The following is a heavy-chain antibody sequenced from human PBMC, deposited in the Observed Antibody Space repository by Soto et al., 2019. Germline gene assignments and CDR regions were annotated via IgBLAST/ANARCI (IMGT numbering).Heavy chain of an antibody. D-gene: IGHD3-22*01. J-gene: IGHJ4*02. CDR2: NYYSWST. V-gene: IGHV4-31*03. CDR3: ARRSYYDSSGPN. Sequence: QVQLQESGPGLVKPSQTLSLTCTVPGGSISSGGYYWSWIRQHPGKGLEWIGDNYYSWSTYYKPSLKSRVTISVDTSKNQFSLKLSSVTAADTAVYYCARRSYYDSSGPNWGQGTLVTVSS. CDR1: GGSISSGGYY.